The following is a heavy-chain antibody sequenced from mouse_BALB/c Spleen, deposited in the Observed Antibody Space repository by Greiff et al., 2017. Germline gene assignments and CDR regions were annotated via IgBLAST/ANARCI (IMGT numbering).Heavy chain of an antibody. Sequence: QVQLKESAAELARPGASVKMSCKASGYTFTSYTMHWVKQRPGQGLEWIGYINPSSGYTEYNQKFKDKTTLTADKSSSTAYMQLSSLTSEDSAVYYCARGRSGSAWFAYWGQGTLVTVSA. D-gene: IGHD3-1*01. CDR1: GYTFTSYT. CDR3: ARGRSGSAWFAY. J-gene: IGHJ3*01. CDR2: INPSSGYT. V-gene: IGHV1-4*02.